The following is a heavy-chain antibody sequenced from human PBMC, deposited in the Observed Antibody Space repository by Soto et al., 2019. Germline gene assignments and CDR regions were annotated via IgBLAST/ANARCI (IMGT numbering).Heavy chain of an antibody. J-gene: IGHJ5*02. CDR2: IYYSGSI. CDR1: GGSISSSDHY. D-gene: IGHD6-13*01. V-gene: IGHV4-39*01. Sequence: QLQLQESGPGLVKPSETLTLTCTVSGGSISSSDHYWAWIRQPPGKGLEWLATIYYSGSIYYSPSLKSRATKSVDTSKNQISLNLTSVTAADTALYYCARHRINRGSWYWVDPWGQGTLVTVSS. CDR3: ARHRINRGSWYWVDP.